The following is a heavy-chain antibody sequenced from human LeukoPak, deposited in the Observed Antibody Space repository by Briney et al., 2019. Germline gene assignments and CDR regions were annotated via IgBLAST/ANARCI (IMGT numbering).Heavy chain of an antibody. D-gene: IGHD3-22*01. CDR2: FAGSDTTT. CDR1: GFDFGAYE. CDR3: TTLGYHLDS. V-gene: IGHV3-48*03. J-gene: IGHJ4*02. Sequence: GGPLRLSCAASGFDFGAYEMNWVRQAPGKGLEWVAYFAGSDTTTYYADSVKGRFTISIDNARNSLYLQMNSLRAEDTALYYCTTLGYHLDSWGQGTLVTVSS.